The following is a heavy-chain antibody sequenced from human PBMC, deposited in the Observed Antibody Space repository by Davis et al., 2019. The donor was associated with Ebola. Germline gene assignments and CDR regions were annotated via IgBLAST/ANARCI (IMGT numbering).Heavy chain of an antibody. V-gene: IGHV4-59*01. CDR3: ARYYYTSGTSDRWFDP. CDR1: GGSISSSY. D-gene: IGHD3-10*01. J-gene: IGHJ5*02. CDR2: INYSGGT. Sequence: SETLSLTCTVSGGSISSSYWSWIRQPPGKGLEWIAYINYSGGTNSNPSLKSRLTLSVDTSKNQFSLRLNSVTAADTAVYYCARYYYTSGTSDRWFDPWGQGTLVTVSS.